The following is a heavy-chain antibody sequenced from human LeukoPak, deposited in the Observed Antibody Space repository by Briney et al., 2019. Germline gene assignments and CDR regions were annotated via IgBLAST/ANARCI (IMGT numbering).Heavy chain of an antibody. Sequence: GGSLRLSCAASGFTFSSYGMHWVRQAPGKGLEWVAFIRYDGSNKYYADSVKGRFTISRDNSKNTLCLQMNSLRAEDTAVYYCAKCSTGYSSGWYGSCFDYWGQGTLVTVSS. D-gene: IGHD6-19*01. J-gene: IGHJ4*02. CDR1: GFTFSSYG. CDR2: IRYDGSNK. V-gene: IGHV3-30*02. CDR3: AKCSTGYSSGWYGSCFDY.